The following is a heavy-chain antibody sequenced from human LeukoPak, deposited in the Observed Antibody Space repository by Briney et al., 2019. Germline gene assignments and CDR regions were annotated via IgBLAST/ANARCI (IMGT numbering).Heavy chain of an antibody. CDR3: AKGDIVVVPAAQQDY. V-gene: IGHV3-23*01. D-gene: IGHD2-2*01. Sequence: DPGGSLRLSCAASGFTFSSYAMSWVRQAPGKGLEWVSAISGSGGSAYYADSVKGRFTISRDNSKNTLYLQMNSLRAEDTAVYYCAKGDIVVVPAAQQDYWGQGTLVTVSS. CDR1: GFTFSSYA. CDR2: ISGSGGSA. J-gene: IGHJ4*02.